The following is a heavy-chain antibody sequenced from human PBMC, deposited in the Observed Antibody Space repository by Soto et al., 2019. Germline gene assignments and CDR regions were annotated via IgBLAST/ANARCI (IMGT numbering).Heavy chain of an antibody. D-gene: IGHD4-17*01. CDR1: GGTFSSYT. V-gene: IGHV1-69*04. CDR2: IIPILGIA. J-gene: IGHJ5*02. CDR3: GRDLPDYGDYSRRWFDP. Sequence: SVKVSCKASGGTFSSYTISWVRQAPGQGLEWMGRIIPILGIANYAQKFQGRVTITADKSTSTAYMELSSLRSEDTAVYYCGRDLPDYGDYSRRWFDPWGQGTLVTVSS.